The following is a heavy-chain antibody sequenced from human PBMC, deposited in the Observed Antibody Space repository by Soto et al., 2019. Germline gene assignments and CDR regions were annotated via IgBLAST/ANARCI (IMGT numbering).Heavy chain of an antibody. CDR1: GGSINTFY. J-gene: IGHJ4*02. D-gene: IGHD5-12*01. V-gene: IGHV4-4*07. CDR3: AREASYSAYNFSHGIQLWSFDF. Sequence: SETLSLTCTVSGGSINTFYWRWVRQPAGKGLEWIGRIFSSGSTSFNPSLESRVAVSVDTSKNHFSLNLSSVTAADMAVYYCAREASYSAYNFSHGIQLWSFDFWGQGALVTVSS. CDR2: IFSSGST.